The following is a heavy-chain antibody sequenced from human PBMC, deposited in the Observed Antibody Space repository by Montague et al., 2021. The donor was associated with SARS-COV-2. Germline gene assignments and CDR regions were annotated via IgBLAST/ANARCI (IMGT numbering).Heavy chain of an antibody. Sequence: PALVKPTQTLTLICTFSGFSLSTSGMCVSWIRQPPGKALEWLARIDWDDDKYYSTSLKTRLTISKDTSKNQVVLTMTNMDPVDTATYYCARTYYDILTGRDYGMDVWGQGTTVTVSS. CDR2: IDWDDDK. CDR3: ARTYYDILTGRDYGMDV. V-gene: IGHV2-70*11. CDR1: GFSLSTSGMC. J-gene: IGHJ6*02. D-gene: IGHD3-9*01.